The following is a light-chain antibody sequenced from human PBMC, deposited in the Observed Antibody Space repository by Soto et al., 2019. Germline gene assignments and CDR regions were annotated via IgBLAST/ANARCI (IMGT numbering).Light chain of an antibody. CDR1: QSIDRW. J-gene: IGKJ3*01. CDR2: DAS. Sequence: DIQMTQSPSTLSASVGDRVTITCWASQSIDRWLAWYQQKSGKAPKLLIHDASSLEGGVPSRFSGSGSGTEFTLTISSLQPDDFATYYCQYYSSYSPTFGPGTTVDIK. V-gene: IGKV1-5*01. CDR3: QYYSSYSPT.